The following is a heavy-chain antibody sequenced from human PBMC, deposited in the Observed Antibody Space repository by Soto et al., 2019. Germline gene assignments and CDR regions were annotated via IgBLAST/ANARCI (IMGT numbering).Heavy chain of an antibody. Sequence: QVQLVESGGGVVQPGRSLRLSCAASGFTFSSYGMHWVREAPGKGLVGVAVIWYDGSIKYYADSVKGRFTISRDNSKNPLYLQMNSLRAEDTAVYYCAREGCSGGSCYSNYFDYWGQGTLVTVSS. CDR1: GFTFSSYG. J-gene: IGHJ4*02. CDR3: AREGCSGGSCYSNYFDY. CDR2: IWYDGSIK. D-gene: IGHD2-15*01. V-gene: IGHV3-33*01.